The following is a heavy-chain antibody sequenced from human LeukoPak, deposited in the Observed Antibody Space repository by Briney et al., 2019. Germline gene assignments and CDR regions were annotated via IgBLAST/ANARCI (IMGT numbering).Heavy chain of an antibody. Sequence: GASVKLSCTAAGYTFTGSYMHWGRQAPGQGLGWMGCFNPNSGGTNYEQKFQGRVTMTRATSISTTNLELSRLRADEAAVSLFAIYGDYDAFDIWGQGKMVTVSS. D-gene: IGHD4-17*01. CDR3: AIYGDYDAFDI. J-gene: IGHJ3*02. CDR2: FNPNSGGT. CDR1: GYTFTGSY. V-gene: IGHV1-2*02.